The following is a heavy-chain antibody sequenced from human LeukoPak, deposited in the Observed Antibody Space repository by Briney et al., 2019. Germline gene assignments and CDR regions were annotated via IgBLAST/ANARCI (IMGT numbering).Heavy chain of an antibody. CDR2: VSYSGNT. V-gene: IGHV4-61*08. CDR1: GGSISSGGYS. J-gene: IGHJ5*02. CDR3: ARTRHWFDP. Sequence: SQTLSLTCAVSGGSISSGGYSWSWIRQPPGKGLEWIGYVSYSGNTNYNPSLKSRVTISVDTSKTQFSLKMSSVTSADTAVYYCARTRHWFDPWGQGTLVTVSS.